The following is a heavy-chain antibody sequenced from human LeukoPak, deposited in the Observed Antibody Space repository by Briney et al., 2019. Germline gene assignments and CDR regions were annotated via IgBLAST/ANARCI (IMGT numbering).Heavy chain of an antibody. D-gene: IGHD5-12*01. CDR3: ARGIIVATSLGYYYYYMDV. J-gene: IGHJ6*03. CDR2: IIPIFGTA. Sequence: SVKVSCKASGGTFSSYAISWVRQAPGQGLEWMGGIIPIFGTANYAQKFQGRVTITADKSTSTAYMELSSLRSGDTAVYYCARGIIVATSLGYYYYYMDVWGKGTTVTVSS. V-gene: IGHV1-69*06. CDR1: GGTFSSYA.